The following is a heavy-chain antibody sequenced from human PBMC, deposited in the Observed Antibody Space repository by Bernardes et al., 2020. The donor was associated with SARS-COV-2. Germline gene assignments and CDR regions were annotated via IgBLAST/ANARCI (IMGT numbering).Heavy chain of an antibody. J-gene: IGHJ4*02. CDR2: ISWDGGST. V-gene: IGHV3-43*01. Sequence: GGSLRLSCAASGFTFDDYTMHWVRQAPGKGLEWVSLISWDGGSTYYADSVKGRFTISRDNSKNSLYLQMNSLRTEDTALYYCARSMVRGVIINYYFDYWGQGTLVTV. CDR1: GFTFDDYT. CDR3: ARSMVRGVIINYYFDY. D-gene: IGHD3-10*01.